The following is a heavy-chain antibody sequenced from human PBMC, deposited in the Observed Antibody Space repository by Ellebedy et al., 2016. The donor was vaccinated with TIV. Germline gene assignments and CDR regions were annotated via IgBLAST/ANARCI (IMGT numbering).Heavy chain of an antibody. CDR3: AKKVAPATATYGMDV. CDR1: GFTFSSYG. CDR2: ISDDGRTY. D-gene: IGHD2-2*01. Sequence: GGSLRLSCAASGFTFSSYGMHWVRQAPGKGLEWVAVISDDGRTYFHADSVKGRFTISRDNSKSTLYLQMNSLRAEDTAVYNCAKKVAPATATYGMDVWGQGTTVTVS. J-gene: IGHJ6*02. V-gene: IGHV3-30*18.